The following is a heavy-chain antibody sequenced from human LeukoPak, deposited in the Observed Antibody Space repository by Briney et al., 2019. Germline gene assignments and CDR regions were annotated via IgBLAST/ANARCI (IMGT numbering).Heavy chain of an antibody. V-gene: IGHV3-49*04. CDR1: GFTFGDYA. CDR2: IRSKAYGGTT. CDR3: NRQYVCGGSCFRAFDI. D-gene: IGHD2-15*01. J-gene: IGHJ3*02. Sequence: GGSLRLSCTTSGFTFGDYAMSWVRQAPGKGLEWVGFIRSKAYGGTTEYAASVKGRFTISRDDSKSISYLEMNSLKTEDTAEYSSNRQYVCGGSCFRAFDIWGQGTMVTVSS.